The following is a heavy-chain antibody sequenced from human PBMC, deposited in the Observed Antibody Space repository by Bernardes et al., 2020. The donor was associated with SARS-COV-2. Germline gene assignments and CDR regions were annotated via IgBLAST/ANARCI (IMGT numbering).Heavy chain of an antibody. J-gene: IGHJ4*02. Sequence: GESLKISCEASGYSITNYWIAWVRQIPGKGLEWMGVIYPGDSDTRYSPSFQGHVTISADKSINTAYLQWSSLKASDTAVYYCATSDGAAADKYYFDYWGQGTQVTVSS. D-gene: IGHD6-13*01. CDR3: ATSDGAAADKYYFDY. CDR1: GYSITNYW. CDR2: IYPGDSDT. V-gene: IGHV5-51*01.